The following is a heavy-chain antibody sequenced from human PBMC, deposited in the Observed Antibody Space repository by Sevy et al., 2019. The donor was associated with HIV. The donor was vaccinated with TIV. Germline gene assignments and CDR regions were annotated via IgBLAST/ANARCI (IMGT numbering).Heavy chain of an antibody. Sequence: GGSLRLSCAASGFTFSSYVMNWVRQAPGKGLEWVALIWYDGTIKYYADSVKGRFTISRDNSKDTLFLQMNSLTPEDTAVYYCARGGGYCGGDGYSIDYWGQGALVTVSS. CDR3: ARGGGYCGGDGYSIDY. CDR2: IWYDGTIK. CDR1: GFTFSSYV. V-gene: IGHV3-33*08. J-gene: IGHJ4*02. D-gene: IGHD2-21*02.